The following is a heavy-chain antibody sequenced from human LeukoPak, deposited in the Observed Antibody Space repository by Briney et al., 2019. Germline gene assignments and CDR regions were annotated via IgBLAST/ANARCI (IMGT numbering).Heavy chain of an antibody. CDR3: AKYFYTGHY. V-gene: IGHV3-74*01. D-gene: IGHD3-9*01. CDR1: GFTFTTYW. CDR2: INRDGSTP. Sequence: GGSLRLSCAASGFTFTTYWMHWVRQAPGKGLVWVSGINRDGSTPSYADSVKGRFTISRDNTNNTLYLQMNSLRAEDTAVYYCAKYFYTGHYWGQGTLVTVSS. J-gene: IGHJ4*02.